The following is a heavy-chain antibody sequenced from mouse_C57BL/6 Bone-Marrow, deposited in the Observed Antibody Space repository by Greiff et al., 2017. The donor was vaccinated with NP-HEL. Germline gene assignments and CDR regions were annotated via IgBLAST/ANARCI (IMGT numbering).Heavy chain of an antibody. CDR2: ISGGGGNT. CDR1: GFTFSSYT. J-gene: IGHJ4*01. Sequence: EVMLVESGGGLVKPGGSLKLSCAASGFTFSSYTMSWVRRTPEKGLEWVATISGGGGNTYYPDSVKGRFTISRDNATNTLYLQMSSLRSEDTALYYCAATVVAEDAMDYWGQGTSVTVSS. CDR3: AATVVAEDAMDY. D-gene: IGHD1-1*01. V-gene: IGHV5-9*01.